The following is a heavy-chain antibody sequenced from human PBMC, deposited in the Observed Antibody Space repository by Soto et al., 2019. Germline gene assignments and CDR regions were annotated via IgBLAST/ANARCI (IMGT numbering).Heavy chain of an antibody. V-gene: IGHV4-59*01. Sequence: QVQLKESGPGLVNPSETLSLTCAVSGVTISTYYWSWIRQPPGKGLEWIDYNYHSGTTNYNPSLKSRVTISVDTSKNQFSLRLTPVTAADTAIYYCVREAYIGYGHAIDHWGQGTLVTVSS. CDR2: NYHSGTT. CDR1: GVTISTYY. CDR3: VREAYIGYGHAIDH. D-gene: IGHD5-12*01. J-gene: IGHJ4*02.